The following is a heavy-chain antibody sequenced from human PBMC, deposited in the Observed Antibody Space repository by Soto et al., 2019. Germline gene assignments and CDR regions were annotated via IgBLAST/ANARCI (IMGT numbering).Heavy chain of an antibody. CDR2: IYHSGST. D-gene: IGHD6-13*01. Sequence: QLQLQESGSGLVKPSQTLSLTCAVSGGSISSGGYSWSWIRQPPGKGLEWIGYIYHSGSTYYNPSLTSRVTISVDRSKNQFSLKLSSVTAADTAVYYCANSHAGAHITAAVHWGQGTLVTVSS. CDR3: ANSHAGAHITAAVH. CDR1: GGSISSGGYS. J-gene: IGHJ4*02. V-gene: IGHV4-30-2*01.